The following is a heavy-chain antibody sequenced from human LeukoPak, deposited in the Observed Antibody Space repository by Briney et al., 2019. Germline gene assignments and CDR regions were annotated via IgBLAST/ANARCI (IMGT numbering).Heavy chain of an antibody. CDR3: TRETSSRYFDY. V-gene: IGHV1-18*01. CDR1: GYTFTSYG. CDR2: ISAYNGNT. J-gene: IGHJ4*02. Sequence: ASVKVSCKASGYTFTSYGISWVRQAPGQGLEWMGWISAYNGNTNYAQKLQGRVTTTTDTSTSTAYMELSSLRSEDTAVYYCTRETSSRYFDYWGQGTLVTVSS.